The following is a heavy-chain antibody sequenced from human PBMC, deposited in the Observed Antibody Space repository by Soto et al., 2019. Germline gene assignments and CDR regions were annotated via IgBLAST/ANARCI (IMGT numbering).Heavy chain of an antibody. CDR3: ALEVYCSSTSCYGSNLDP. V-gene: IGHV1-69*13. CDR1: GGTFSSYA. D-gene: IGHD2-2*01. J-gene: IGHJ5*02. CDR2: IIPIFGTA. Sequence: SVKVSCKASGGTFSSYAISWVRQAPGQGLEWMGGIIPIFGTANYAQKFQGRVTITADESTSTAYMELSSLRSEDTAVYYCALEVYCSSTSCYGSNLDPWGQGTLVTVSS.